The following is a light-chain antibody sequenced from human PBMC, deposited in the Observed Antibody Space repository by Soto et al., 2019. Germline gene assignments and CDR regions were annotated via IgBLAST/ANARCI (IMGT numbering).Light chain of an antibody. CDR3: GTWDSSLSVFV. Sequence: SVLAQPPTVSAPPGQKVTFSCSGSSSNIGKNYVSWYQQVPGTAPKLLIYEDNKRRSGIPDRFSGSKSGTSATLGITGLQTGDEADYYCGTWDSSLSVFVFGTGTKVTVL. CDR1: SSNIGKNY. V-gene: IGLV1-51*02. CDR2: EDN. J-gene: IGLJ1*01.